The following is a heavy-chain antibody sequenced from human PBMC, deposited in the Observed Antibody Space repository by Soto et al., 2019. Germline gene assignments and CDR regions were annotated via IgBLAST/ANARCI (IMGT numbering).Heavy chain of an antibody. CDR1: GFTFSGSA. V-gene: IGHV3-73*01. CDR2: IRSKANSYAT. J-gene: IGHJ6*02. D-gene: IGHD5-18*01. CDR3: TRLYEVDTAMVNETTRSRLSYYYYGMDV. Sequence: GGSLRLSCAASGFTFSGSAMHWVRQASGKGLEWVGRIRSKANSYATAYAASVKGRFTISRDDSKNTAYLQMNSLKTEDTAVYYCTRLYEVDTAMVNETTRSRLSYYYYGMDVWGQGTTVTVSS.